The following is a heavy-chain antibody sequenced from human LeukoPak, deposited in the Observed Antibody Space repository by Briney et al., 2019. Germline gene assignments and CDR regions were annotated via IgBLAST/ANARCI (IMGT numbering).Heavy chain of an antibody. Sequence: SSETLSLTCTVSGGSISSTPYYWAWIRQPPGKGLEWIGSIYYTGTTYYNPSLKSRVTISVDTSKNQFSLKLSSVTAADTAVYYCARAGGAGTPNWFDPWGQGTLVTVSS. D-gene: IGHD6-19*01. CDR2: IYYTGTT. CDR3: ARAGGAGTPNWFDP. J-gene: IGHJ5*02. V-gene: IGHV4-39*07. CDR1: GGSISSTPYY.